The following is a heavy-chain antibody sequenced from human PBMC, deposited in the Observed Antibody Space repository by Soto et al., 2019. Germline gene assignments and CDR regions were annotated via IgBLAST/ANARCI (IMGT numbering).Heavy chain of an antibody. CDR3: AKAGCSSTSCFSTTVTIDYYYYGMDV. Sequence: GGSLRLSCAASGFTFSSYAMSWVRQAPGKGLEWVSAISGSGGSTYYADSVKGRFTISRDNSKNTLYLQMNSLRAEDTAVYYCAKAGCSSTSCFSTTVTIDYYYYGMDVWGQGTTVTVSS. CDR1: GFTFSSYA. D-gene: IGHD2-2*01. V-gene: IGHV3-23*01. CDR2: ISGSGGST. J-gene: IGHJ6*02.